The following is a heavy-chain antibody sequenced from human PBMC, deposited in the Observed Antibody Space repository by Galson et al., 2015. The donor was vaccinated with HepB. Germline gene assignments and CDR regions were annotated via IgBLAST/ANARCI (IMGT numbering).Heavy chain of an antibody. CDR3: AKGRCSGHGDCQLRDTWFDS. CDR1: GFTFSSYV. J-gene: IGHJ5*01. Sequence: SLRLSCAASGFTFSSYVMSWVRQAPGKGLEWVSAISGSGGSTYNVDSVKGRFTISRDNSKNTLYLQMSSLRVEDTAVYYCAKGRCSGHGDCQLRDTWFDSWGQGTLVTVSS. V-gene: IGHV3-23*01. CDR2: ISGSGGST. D-gene: IGHD2-21*02.